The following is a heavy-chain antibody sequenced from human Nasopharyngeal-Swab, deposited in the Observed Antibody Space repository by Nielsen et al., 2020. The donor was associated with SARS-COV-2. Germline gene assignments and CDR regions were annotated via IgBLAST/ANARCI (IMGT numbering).Heavy chain of an antibody. CDR3: ARVPPRYCSSTSCYTTPGDY. CDR1: GGSISSSNW. CDR2: IYHSGST. Sequence: SETLSLTCAVSGGSISSSNWWSWVRQPPGEGLEWIGEIYHSGSTNYNPSLKSRVTISVDKSKNQFSLKLSSVAAADTAVYYCARVPPRYCSSTSCYTTPGDYWGQGTLVTVSS. D-gene: IGHD2-2*02. V-gene: IGHV4-4*02. J-gene: IGHJ4*02.